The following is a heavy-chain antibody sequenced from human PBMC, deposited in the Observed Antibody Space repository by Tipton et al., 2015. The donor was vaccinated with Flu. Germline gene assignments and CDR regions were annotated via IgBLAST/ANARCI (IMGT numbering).Heavy chain of an antibody. D-gene: IGHD3-22*01. Sequence: SLRLSCAASGFTFDYYGMHWVRQAPGRGLQWVAFMWSDGGNEKYADSVKGRFVISRDNAKNTLYLQMNSLRAEDTAVYYCARNYDSSGYNYEVGAFDMWGLGTMVTVSS. CDR1: GFTFDYYG. CDR2: MWSDGGNE. CDR3: ARNYDSSGYNYEVGAFDM. V-gene: IGHV3-33*01. J-gene: IGHJ3*02.